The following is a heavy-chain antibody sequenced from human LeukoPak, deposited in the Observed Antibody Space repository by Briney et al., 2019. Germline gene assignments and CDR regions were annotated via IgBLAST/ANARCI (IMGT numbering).Heavy chain of an antibody. V-gene: IGHV3-15*01. CDR1: GFTFSNAW. D-gene: IGHD2-2*01. CDR2: IKSKTDGGTT. J-gene: IGHJ4*02. CDR3: TTALDLIVVVPAAIV. Sequence: GGSLRLSCAASGFTFSNAWMSWVRQAPGKGREWVGRIKSKTDGGTTDYAAPVKGRFTISRDDSKNTLYLQMNSLKTEDTAVYYCTTALDLIVVVPAAIVWGQGTLVTVSS.